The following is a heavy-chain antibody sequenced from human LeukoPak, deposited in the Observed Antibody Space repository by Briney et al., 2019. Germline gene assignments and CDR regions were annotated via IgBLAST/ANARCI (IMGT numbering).Heavy chain of an antibody. CDR2: INHSGST. Sequence: KASETLSLTCAVYGGSFSGYYWSWIRQPPGKGLEWMGEINHSGSTNYNPSLKSRVTISVDTSKNQFSLKLSSVTAADTAVYYCARGRVPMVRGVYYYYYYMDVWGKGTTVTVSS. CDR1: GGSFSGYY. J-gene: IGHJ6*03. D-gene: IGHD3-10*01. CDR3: ARGRVPMVRGVYYYYYYMDV. V-gene: IGHV4-34*01.